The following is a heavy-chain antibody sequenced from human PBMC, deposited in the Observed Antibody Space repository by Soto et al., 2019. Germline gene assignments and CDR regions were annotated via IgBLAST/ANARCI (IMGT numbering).Heavy chain of an antibody. D-gene: IGHD4-17*01. CDR3: AKGFSYGDYRYYFDY. V-gene: IGHV3-9*01. CDR2: ISANSGCI. J-gene: IGHJ4*02. CDR1: GFIFGDYA. Sequence: EVRLVESGGGLVQPGRSLRLSCAASGFIFGDYAMHWVRQVPGKGLEWVSVISANSGCIVYADSVKGRFTISRDNARNSLYLQMSSLGIEDTAFYYCAKGFSYGDYRYYFDYWGQGTLVTVSS.